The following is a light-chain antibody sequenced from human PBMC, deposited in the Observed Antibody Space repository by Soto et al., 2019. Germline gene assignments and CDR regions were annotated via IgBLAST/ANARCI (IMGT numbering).Light chain of an antibody. CDR2: WAS. J-gene: IGKJ1*01. Sequence: DIVMTQSPDSLAVSLGERATINCKSSQSVLYSSNHKNYLAWYQQKPGQPPKLLIYWASTRESGVPDRFSGSGSGTDFTLTISSLQAEDVAVYYCQQYHTTPWTFGQGTKVEIK. CDR3: QQYHTTPWT. CDR1: QSVLYSSNHKNY. V-gene: IGKV4-1*01.